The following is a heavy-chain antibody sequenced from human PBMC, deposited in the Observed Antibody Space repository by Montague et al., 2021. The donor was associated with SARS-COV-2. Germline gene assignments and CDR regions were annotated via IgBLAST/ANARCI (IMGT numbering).Heavy chain of an antibody. CDR3: AERAADKDYGGRGPIGD. V-gene: IGHV3-30*18. Sequence: SLRLSCPASGFTFNKYGMHWVRQAPGKGLEWMAIISHDEVLTYYADSVKGRFTISRDNSKNTLYLQMNSLRPEDTAVYYCAERAADKDYGGRGPIGDWGQGTLVTVSS. CDR1: GFTFNKYG. J-gene: IGHJ4*02. CDR2: ISHDEVLT. D-gene: IGHD4-23*01.